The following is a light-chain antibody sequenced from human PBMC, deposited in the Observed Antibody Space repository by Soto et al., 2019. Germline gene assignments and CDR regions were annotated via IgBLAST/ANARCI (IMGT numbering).Light chain of an antibody. Sequence: QSALTQPASVSGSPGQSITISCTGTSSDVGGYNYVSWYQQHPGKAPKLMIYDVSNRPSGVSNRFSGSKSGNTACLTISGLQAEDEADYCCSSYTSSSTVFGGGTKLTVL. V-gene: IGLV2-14*01. CDR2: DVS. CDR1: SSDVGGYNY. CDR3: SSYTSSSTV. J-gene: IGLJ3*02.